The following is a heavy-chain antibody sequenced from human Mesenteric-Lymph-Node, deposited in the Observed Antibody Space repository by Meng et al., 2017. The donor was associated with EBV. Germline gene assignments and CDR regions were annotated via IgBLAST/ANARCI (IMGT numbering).Heavy chain of an antibody. D-gene: IGHD5-12*01. CDR3: ARGLEVATMSY. J-gene: IGHJ4*02. V-gene: IGHV4-30-4*01. Sequence: QGQLQESGPGLVKPSQTLSLTCAGSGGSISSGGYYWSWIRQPPGKGLEWIGYIYYSGSTYYNPSLKSRVTISVDTSKNQFSLKLSSVTAADTAVYYCARGLEVATMSYWGQGTLVTVSS. CDR2: IYYSGST. CDR1: GGSISSGGYY.